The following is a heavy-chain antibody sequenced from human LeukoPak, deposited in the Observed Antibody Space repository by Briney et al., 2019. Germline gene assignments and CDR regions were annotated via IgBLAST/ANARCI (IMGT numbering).Heavy chain of an antibody. J-gene: IGHJ4*02. CDR2: IKSKTDGGTT. D-gene: IGHD3-10*01. CDR3: TTGITMVRGVIHLIDY. V-gene: IGHV3-15*01. Sequence: GGSLRLSCAASGFTFSNYAMSWVRQAPGKGLEWVGRIKSKTDGGTTDYAAPVKGRFTISRDDSKNTLYLQMNSLKTEDTAVYYCTTGITMVRGVIHLIDYWGQGTLVTVSS. CDR1: GFTFSNYA.